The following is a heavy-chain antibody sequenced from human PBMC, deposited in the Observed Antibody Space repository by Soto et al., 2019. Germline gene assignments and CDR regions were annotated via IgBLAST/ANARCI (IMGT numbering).Heavy chain of an antibody. CDR2: MSYDGSNK. J-gene: IGHJ4*02. Sequence: GGSLRLSCAASGFTFSSYGMHWVRQAPGKGLEWVAVMSYDGSNKYYADSVKGRFTISRDNAKNTLYLQLNSLRADDTAVYYCAKSYQVWFSSCYYYFDFWWQGTLVTVSS. CDR1: GFTFSSYG. V-gene: IGHV3-30*18. CDR3: AKSYQVWFSSCYYYFDF. D-gene: IGHD3-22*01.